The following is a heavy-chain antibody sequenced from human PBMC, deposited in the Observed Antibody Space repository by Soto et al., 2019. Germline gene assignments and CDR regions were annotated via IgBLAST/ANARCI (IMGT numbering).Heavy chain of an antibody. Sequence: ASVKGSCKVSGYTLTELSMHWVRQAPGKGLEWMGGFDPEDGETIYAQKFQGRVTMTEDTSTDTAYMELSSLRSEDTSVYYCATILLWFAESQPRFDPWGQGTLVTVSS. CDR1: GYTLTELS. V-gene: IGHV1-24*01. CDR3: ATILLWFAESQPRFDP. D-gene: IGHD3-10*01. J-gene: IGHJ5*02. CDR2: FDPEDGET.